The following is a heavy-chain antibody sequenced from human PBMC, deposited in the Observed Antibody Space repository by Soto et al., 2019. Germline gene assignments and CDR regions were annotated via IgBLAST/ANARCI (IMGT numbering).Heavy chain of an antibody. D-gene: IGHD3-22*01. CDR2: INHSGST. CDR3: ARVGLDSSGSY. CDR1: GVSFSGYY. J-gene: IGHJ4*02. V-gene: IGHV4-34*01. Sequence: SLTCAVSGVSFSGYYWSWIRQPPGKGLEWIGEINHSGSTNYNPSLKSRVTISVDTSKNQFSLKLNSVTAADTAVYYCARVGLDSSGSYWGQGTLVTVSS.